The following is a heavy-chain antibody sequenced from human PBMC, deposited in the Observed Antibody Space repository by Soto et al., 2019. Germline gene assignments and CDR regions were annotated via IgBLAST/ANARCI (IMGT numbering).Heavy chain of an antibody. Sequence: PSETLSLTCTVSGGSISSYYWSWIRQPLGKGLEWIGYIYCSGSTNYNPSLKSRVTISVDTSKNQFSLKLSSVTAADTAVYYCARLSDYYDSSGYYYVGAFDIWGQGTMVTVSS. D-gene: IGHD3-22*01. CDR2: IYCSGST. CDR3: ARLSDYYDSSGYYYVGAFDI. V-gene: IGHV4-59*01. CDR1: GGSISSYY. J-gene: IGHJ3*02.